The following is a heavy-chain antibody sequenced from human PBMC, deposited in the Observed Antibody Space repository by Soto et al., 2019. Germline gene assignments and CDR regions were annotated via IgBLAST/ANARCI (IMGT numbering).Heavy chain of an antibody. CDR2: IIPIFGTA. CDR3: ASGPLPLYYYDSSGPSAFDI. D-gene: IGHD3-22*01. J-gene: IGHJ3*02. CDR1: GGTFSSYA. V-gene: IGHV1-69*13. Sequence: SVKVSFKASGGTFSSYAISWVRQAPGQGLEWMGGIIPIFGTANYAQKFQGRVTITADESTSTAYMELSSLRSEDTAVYYCASGPLPLYYYDSSGPSAFDIWGQGTMVTVS.